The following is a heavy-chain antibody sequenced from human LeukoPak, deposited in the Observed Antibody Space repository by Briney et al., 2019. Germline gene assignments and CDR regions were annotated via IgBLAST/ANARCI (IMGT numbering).Heavy chain of an antibody. V-gene: IGHV1-2*02. CDR1: GYTFTGYY. CDR2: INPNSGDT. CDR3: ARPNGDYHNWFDP. Sequence: ASVKVSCKASGYTFTGYYIHWVRQAPGQGLKWLGWINPNSGDTNYAQKFQDRVTLSRDTSISTAYMELTNLRSDDTAVYYCARPNGDYHNWFDPWGQGTLVTVSS. D-gene: IGHD4-17*01. J-gene: IGHJ5*02.